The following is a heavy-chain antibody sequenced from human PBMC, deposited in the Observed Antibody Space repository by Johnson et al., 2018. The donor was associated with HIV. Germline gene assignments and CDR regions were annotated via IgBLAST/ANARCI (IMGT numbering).Heavy chain of an antibody. CDR1: GFTFSSNY. V-gene: IGHV3-66*02. Sequence: VLLVESGGGLVQPGGSLRLSCAASGFTFSSNYMSWVRHAPGKGLEWVSVIYRGGSTYYADSVMGRFTISRDNSNNTRYLQMNSLRAEDTAVYYCAKWWFRELLPNAFDLWGQGTMVTVSS. D-gene: IGHD3-10*01. CDR2: IYRGGST. J-gene: IGHJ3*01. CDR3: AKWWFRELLPNAFDL.